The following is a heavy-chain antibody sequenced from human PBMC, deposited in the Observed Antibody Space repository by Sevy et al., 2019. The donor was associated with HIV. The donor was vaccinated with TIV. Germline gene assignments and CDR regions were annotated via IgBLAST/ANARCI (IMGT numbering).Heavy chain of an antibody. CDR1: GDSVSSNTAA. CDR3: ARAGFAVAGPFDY. CDR2: TYYRSKWYN. Sequence: SRTLSLTCAISGDSVSSNTAAWNWIRQSPSRGLEWLGRTYYRSKWYNEYADSVKSRITFNADTSKNHFSLQLSSVTPEDTALYYCARAGFAVAGPFDYWGQGTQVTVSS. D-gene: IGHD6-19*01. J-gene: IGHJ4*02. V-gene: IGHV6-1*01.